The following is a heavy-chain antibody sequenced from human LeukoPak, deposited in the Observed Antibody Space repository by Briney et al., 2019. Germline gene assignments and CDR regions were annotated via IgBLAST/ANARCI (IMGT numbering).Heavy chain of an antibody. V-gene: IGHV4-38-2*02. CDR2: INHSGST. CDR1: GYSISSGYY. J-gene: IGHJ4*02. Sequence: SETLSLTCTVSGYSISSGYYWGWIRQPPGKGLEWIGEINHSGSTNYNPSLKSRVTISVDTSKNQFSLKLSSVTAADTAVYYCAAIAAAGTADYWGQGTLVTVSS. CDR3: AAIAAAGTADY. D-gene: IGHD6-13*01.